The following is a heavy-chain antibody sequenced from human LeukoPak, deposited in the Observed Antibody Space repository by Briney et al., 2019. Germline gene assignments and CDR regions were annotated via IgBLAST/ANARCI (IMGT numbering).Heavy chain of an antibody. CDR2: IYSDDST. CDR3: ARDCRVGATRLNI. V-gene: IGHV3-66*02. D-gene: IGHD1-26*01. J-gene: IGHJ3*02. CDR1: GLTVSSNY. Sequence: GGSLRLSCAASGLTVSSNYMRWVRQAPGKGLEWVSVIYSDDSTYYADSVRGRFTISRDNSKNTLYLQMNSLRAEDTAVYYCARDCRVGATRLNIWGQGTMVTVSS.